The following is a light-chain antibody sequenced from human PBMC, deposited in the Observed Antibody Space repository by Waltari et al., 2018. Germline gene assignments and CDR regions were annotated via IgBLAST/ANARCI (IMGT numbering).Light chain of an antibody. V-gene: IGLV3-21*04. CDR1: NLAYKS. CDR3: QVWDGEDHPAVV. CDR2: YDT. Sequence: SYVLTQPPSVSVAPGETASITCGGNNLAYKSVHWYQQKPGQTPVLVIYYDTDRPSGFPLRFSGSNSQNPATLPISRVEAEDEADYYCQVWDGEDHPAVVFGGWTKLTVL. J-gene: IGLJ2*01.